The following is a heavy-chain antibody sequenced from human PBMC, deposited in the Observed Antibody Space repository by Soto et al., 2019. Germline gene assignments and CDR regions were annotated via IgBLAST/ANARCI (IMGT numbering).Heavy chain of an antibody. D-gene: IGHD2-2*01. J-gene: IGHJ4*02. Sequence: GGSLRLSCAASGFAFSSYGIHWVRQAPGKGLEWVAVISYDAKNEYYADSVKGRFTISRDNSKNTLYLQMNSLRAEDTAVYYCAKKHKGLGVPAAMSLWGQGTLVTVSS. V-gene: IGHV3-30*18. CDR2: ISYDAKNE. CDR1: GFAFSSYG. CDR3: AKKHKGLGVPAAMSL.